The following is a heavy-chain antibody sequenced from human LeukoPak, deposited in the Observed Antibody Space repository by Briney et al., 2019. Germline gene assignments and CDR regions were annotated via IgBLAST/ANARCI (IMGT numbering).Heavy chain of an antibody. J-gene: IGHJ4*02. V-gene: IGHV4-59*12. CDR1: GGSMSGYF. Sequence: SETLSLTCTVSGGSMSGYFWSWIRQPPGKGLEWIGYIYYSGSTNYNPSLKSRATISIDTSKNQFSLTLSSVTAADTAVYYCARFRSSGWYYFDSWGQGMPVSVSS. CDR3: ARFRSSGWYYFDS. D-gene: IGHD6-19*01. CDR2: IYYSGST.